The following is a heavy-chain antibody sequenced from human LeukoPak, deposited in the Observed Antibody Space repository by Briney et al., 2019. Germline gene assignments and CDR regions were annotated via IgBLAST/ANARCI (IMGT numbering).Heavy chain of an antibody. J-gene: IGHJ5*02. Sequence: SETLSLTCTVSGGSISSHYWSWIRQPPGKGPEWIGYIYYSGSTNYNPSLKSRVTISVDTSKNQFSLKLSSVAAADTAVYYCARVYYYDFWSGYYGPYWFDPWGQGTLVTVSS. CDR3: ARVYYYDFWSGYYGPYWFDP. CDR1: GGSISSHY. D-gene: IGHD3-3*01. V-gene: IGHV4-59*11. CDR2: IYYSGST.